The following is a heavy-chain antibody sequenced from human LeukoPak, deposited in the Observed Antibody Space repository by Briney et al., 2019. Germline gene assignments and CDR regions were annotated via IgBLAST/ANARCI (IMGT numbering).Heavy chain of an antibody. CDR2: IYYCGST. CDR3: ARRGAYYGNFDY. V-gene: IGHV4-59*08. CDR1: GGSISSYY. J-gene: IGHJ4*02. D-gene: IGHD1-26*01. Sequence: SETLSLTCTVSGGSISSYYWSWIRQPPGKGLEWIGYIYYCGSTNYNPSLKSRVTISVDTSKNQFSLKLSSVTAADTAVYYCARRGAYYGNFDYWGQGTLVTVSS.